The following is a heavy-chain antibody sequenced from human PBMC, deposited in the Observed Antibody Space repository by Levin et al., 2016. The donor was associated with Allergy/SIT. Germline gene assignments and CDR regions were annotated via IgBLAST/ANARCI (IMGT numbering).Heavy chain of an antibody. J-gene: IGHJ4*02. D-gene: IGHD2-8*01. CDR2: VTSTSSYI. CDR3: ARDPVNGVLGFDY. V-gene: IGHV3-21*01. CDR1: GFTFSSYS. Sequence: GESLKISCAASGFTFSSYSMNWVRQAPGKGLEWVSSVTSTSSYIYYADSVKGRFTISRDNAKNSLSLQMNSLRAEDTAMYYCARDPVNGVLGFDYWGQGALVTVSS.